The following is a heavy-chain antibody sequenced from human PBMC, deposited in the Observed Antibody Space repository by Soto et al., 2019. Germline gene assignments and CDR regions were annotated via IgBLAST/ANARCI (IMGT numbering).Heavy chain of an antibody. CDR2: IYWDDDK. D-gene: IGHD2-21*01. CDR1: GFSLSTSGVG. V-gene: IGHV2-5*02. CDR3: PCLLCGGGPPYW. J-gene: IGHJ2*01. Sequence: QITLKESGPTLVKPTQTLTLTCTFSGFSLSTSGVGVAWIRQPPGKALEWLALIYWDDDKRYRPSLESRLTITKHPSKYQGYLTMTHRDPGDTATYYCPCLLCGGGPPYW.